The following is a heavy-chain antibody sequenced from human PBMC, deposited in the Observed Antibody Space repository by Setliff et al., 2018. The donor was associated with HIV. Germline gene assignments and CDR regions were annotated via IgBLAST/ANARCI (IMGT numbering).Heavy chain of an antibody. V-gene: IGHV4-4*02. J-gene: IGHJ4*02. CDR1: GGSISSNW. CDR3: GGNGYYSIDY. Sequence: KPSETLSLTCAVSGGSISSNWWSWVRQSPGKGLEWIGEIYHSGSTHYNPSLQSRVTISVDKPKSQFSLKLNSVTAADAAVYYCGGNGYYSIDYWGQGTLVTVSS. CDR2: IYHSGST. D-gene: IGHD3-22*01.